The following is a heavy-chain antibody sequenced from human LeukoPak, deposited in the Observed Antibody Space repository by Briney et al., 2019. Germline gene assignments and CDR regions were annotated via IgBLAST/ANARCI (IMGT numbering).Heavy chain of an antibody. J-gene: IGHJ4*02. Sequence: GGSLRLSCAASGFTVSSNYMTWVRQAPGKGLEWVATIKDDGTEKYYVDSVKGRFTISRDNAKNSLYLQMNSLRAEDTALYYCARDPLRRYDYWGQGTLLTVSS. V-gene: IGHV3-7*01. CDR3: ARDPLRRYDY. CDR1: GFTVSSNY. CDR2: IKDDGTEK.